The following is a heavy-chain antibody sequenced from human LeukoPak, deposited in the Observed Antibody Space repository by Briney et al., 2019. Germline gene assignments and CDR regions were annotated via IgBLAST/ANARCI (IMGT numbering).Heavy chain of an antibody. V-gene: IGHV4-34*01. J-gene: IGHJ4*02. CDR2: INHSGST. Sequence: SETLSLTCAVYGGSFSGYYWSWIRQPPGKGLEWIGEINHSGSTNYNPSLKSRVTISVDTSKNQFSLKLSSVTAADTAVYYCATREGSLYSSSADHWGQGTLVTVSS. CDR1: GGSFSGYY. CDR3: ATREGSLYSSSADH. D-gene: IGHD6-6*01.